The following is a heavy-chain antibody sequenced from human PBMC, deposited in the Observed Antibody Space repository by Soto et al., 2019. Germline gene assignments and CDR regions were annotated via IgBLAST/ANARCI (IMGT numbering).Heavy chain of an antibody. CDR1: GGTLSSYA. CDR3: RVSYYYYGMDV. Sequence: RASVKVSCKASGGTLSSYAISWVRQAPGQGLEWMGGIIPIFGTANYAQKFQGRVTITADKSTSTAYMELSSLRSEDTAVYYCRVSYYYYGMDVWGQGTTVTVSS. CDR2: IIPIFGTA. V-gene: IGHV1-69*06. J-gene: IGHJ6*02.